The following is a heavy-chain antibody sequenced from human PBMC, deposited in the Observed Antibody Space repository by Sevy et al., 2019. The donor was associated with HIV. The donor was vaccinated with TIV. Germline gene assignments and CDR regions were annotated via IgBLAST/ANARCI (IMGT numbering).Heavy chain of an antibody. CDR1: GDSVSSNSAA. J-gene: IGHJ4*02. Sequence: QSQTLSLTCAISGDSVSSNSAAWNWIRQSPSRGLEWLGRTYYRSKWYNDYAVSVKSRITINPDTAKNQFSLQLNSGTPGYTAVYYCARDRWYYYGSGSYLWFDYWGQGTLVTVSS. CDR3: ARDRWYYYGSGSYLWFDY. V-gene: IGHV6-1*01. D-gene: IGHD3-10*01. CDR2: TYYRSKWYN.